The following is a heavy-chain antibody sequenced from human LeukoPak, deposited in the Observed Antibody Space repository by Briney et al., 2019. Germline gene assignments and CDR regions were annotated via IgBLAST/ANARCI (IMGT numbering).Heavy chain of an antibody. V-gene: IGHV3-48*04. CDR2: ISSSSSTI. D-gene: IGHD6-13*01. CDR3: ANLLSSWYVSVGYYYMDV. CDR1: GFTFSSYS. J-gene: IGHJ6*03. Sequence: GGSLRLSCAASGFTFSSYSMNWVRQAPGKGLEGVSYISSSSSTIYYADSVKGRFTISRDNAKNSLYLQMNSLRAEDTAVYYCANLLSSWYVSVGYYYMDVWGKGTTVTVSS.